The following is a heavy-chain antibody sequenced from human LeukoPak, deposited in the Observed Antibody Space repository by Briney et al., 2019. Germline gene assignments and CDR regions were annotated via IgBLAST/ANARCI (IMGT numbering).Heavy chain of an antibody. CDR2: ISYDGSNK. CDR3: AKDIVVVPAAIVDY. J-gene: IGHJ4*02. D-gene: IGHD2-2*02. V-gene: IGHV3-30*18. Sequence: GRSLRLSCAASGFTFSSYGMHWVRQAPGKGLEWVAVISYDGSNKYYADSVKGRFTISRDNSKNTLYLQMNSLRAEDTAVYYCAKDIVVVPAAIVDYWGQGTLVTVSS. CDR1: GFTFSSYG.